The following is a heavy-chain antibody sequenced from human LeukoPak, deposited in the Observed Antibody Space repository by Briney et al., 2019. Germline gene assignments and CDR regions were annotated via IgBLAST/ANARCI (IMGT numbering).Heavy chain of an antibody. CDR1: GFTFSDYY. CDR3: ARERVDCTNGVCYKDFDY. J-gene: IGHJ4*02. CDR2: ISSSGSTI. Sequence: GGSLRLSCAASGFTFSDYYMSWIRQAPGKGLEWVSYISSSGSTIYYADSVKGRLTISRDNAKNSLYLQMNSLRAEDTAVYYCARERVDCTNGVCYKDFDYWGQGTLVTVSS. D-gene: IGHD2-8*01. V-gene: IGHV3-11*01.